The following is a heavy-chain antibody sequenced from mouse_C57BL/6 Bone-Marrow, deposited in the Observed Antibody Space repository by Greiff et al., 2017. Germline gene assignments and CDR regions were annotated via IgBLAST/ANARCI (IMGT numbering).Heavy chain of an antibody. V-gene: IGHV1-53*01. D-gene: IGHD1-1*01. Sequence: QVQLQQPGTELVKPGASVKLSCKASGYTFTSYWMHWVKQRPGQGLEWIGNINPSNGGTNSNEKFKSKATLTVEKSSSTAYMQLSSLTSEDSAVYYCARKGGNYVLYYAMDYWGQGTSVTVSS. J-gene: IGHJ4*01. CDR1: GYTFTSYW. CDR3: ARKGGNYVLYYAMDY. CDR2: INPSNGGT.